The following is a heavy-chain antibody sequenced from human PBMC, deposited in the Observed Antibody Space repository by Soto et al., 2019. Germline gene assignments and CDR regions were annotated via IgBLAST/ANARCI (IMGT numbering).Heavy chain of an antibody. J-gene: IGHJ6*02. Sequence: PGGSLRLSCAASGFTFSSYAMHWVRQAPGKGLEWVAVISYDGSNKYYADSVKGRFTISRDNSKNTLYLQMNSLRAEDTAVYYCARDRIAARSGRYYYYYGMDVWGQGTTVTVSS. CDR2: ISYDGSNK. D-gene: IGHD6-6*01. V-gene: IGHV3-30-3*01. CDR3: ARDRIAARSGRYYYYYGMDV. CDR1: GFTFSSYA.